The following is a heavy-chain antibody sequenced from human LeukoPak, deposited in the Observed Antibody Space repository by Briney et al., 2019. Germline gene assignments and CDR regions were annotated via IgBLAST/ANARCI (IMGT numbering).Heavy chain of an antibody. CDR3: ARAVWFGELLSYYYGMDV. CDR2: MNPNSGNT. J-gene: IGHJ6*02. D-gene: IGHD3-10*01. CDR1: GYTFTSYD. V-gene: IGHV1-8*01. Sequence: GASVKVSCKASGYTFTSYDINWVRQATGQGLEWMGWMNPNSGNTGYARKFQGRVTMTRNTSISTAYMELSSLRSEDTAVYYCARAVWFGELLSYYYGMDVWGQGTTVTVSS.